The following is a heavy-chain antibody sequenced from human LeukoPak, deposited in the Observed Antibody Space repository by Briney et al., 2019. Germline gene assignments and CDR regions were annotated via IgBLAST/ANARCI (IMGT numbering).Heavy chain of an antibody. Sequence: PGGSLRLSCAASGFTFSLYTIHWVRQAPGKGLEWVAHISYDGTDKYYADSVKGRFTISRDNSKNTLYLQMNSLRAEDTAVYYCARDLWSRELYFDHWGQGTLVTVSS. D-gene: IGHD3-3*01. CDR3: ARDLWSRELYFDH. J-gene: IGHJ4*02. CDR2: ISYDGTDK. CDR1: GFTFSLYT. V-gene: IGHV3-30-3*01.